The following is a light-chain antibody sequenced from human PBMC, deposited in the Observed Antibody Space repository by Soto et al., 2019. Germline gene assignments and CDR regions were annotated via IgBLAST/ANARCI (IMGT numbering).Light chain of an antibody. Sequence: DIVMTQSPATLSESPGERVTLSCRASQYISSNLGWYQQKPGQPPRLLIYDATSRATGIPSRFSGSGSGTDFTLTIISLQSEDFAVYFCQQYHDWPPLTFGGGTKVEIK. CDR2: DAT. V-gene: IGKV3D-15*01. J-gene: IGKJ4*01. CDR3: QQYHDWPPLT. CDR1: QYISSN.